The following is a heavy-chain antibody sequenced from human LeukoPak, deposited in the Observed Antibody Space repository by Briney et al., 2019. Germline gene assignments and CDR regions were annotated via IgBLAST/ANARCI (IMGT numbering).Heavy chain of an antibody. CDR1: GGSISSGSYY. V-gene: IGHV4-39*07. J-gene: IGHJ4*02. CDR2: IYYSGST. D-gene: IGHD2-8*01. Sequence: SQTLSLTCTVSGGSISSGSYYWGWIRQPPGKGLEYIGNIYYSGSTYYNPSLTSRVTISVDTSKNQFSLRLSSVTAADTAVYYCARVDYDAIYWGQGTLVTVSS. CDR3: ARVDYDAIY.